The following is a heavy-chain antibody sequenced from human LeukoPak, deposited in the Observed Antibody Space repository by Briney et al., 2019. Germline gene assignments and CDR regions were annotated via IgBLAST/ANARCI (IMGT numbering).Heavy chain of an antibody. CDR2: MYSGGTT. V-gene: IGHV3-53*01. D-gene: IGHD3-16*01. CDR1: GFTVSNNY. J-gene: IGHJ6*04. CDR3: STSPSWGV. Sequence: GGSLRLSCAASGFTVSNNYMIWVRQAPGKGREWVSVMYSGGTTHYAGSVKRRFTISRENSKNTLYLQMNRLRVHDTAVYSCSTSPSWGVWGKGTTVTVSS.